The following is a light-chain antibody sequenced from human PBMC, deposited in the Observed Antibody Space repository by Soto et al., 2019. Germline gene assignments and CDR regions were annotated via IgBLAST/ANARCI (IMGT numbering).Light chain of an antibody. V-gene: IGKV3-20*01. Sequence: EIVLTQSPGTLSLSPGERAALSCRASQSVSSSHLAWYRQKPGQAPRRLIYGASTRSTGIPDRFTGSGSGTDLTVNISRLGPEDLAVYYCQAYSSSPWTVGQGTEVEI. CDR2: GAS. J-gene: IGKJ1*01. CDR1: QSVSSSH. CDR3: QAYSSSPWT.